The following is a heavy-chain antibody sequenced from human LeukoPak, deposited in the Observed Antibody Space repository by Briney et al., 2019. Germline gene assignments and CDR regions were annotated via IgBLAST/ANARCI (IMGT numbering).Heavy chain of an antibody. Sequence: GGSLRLSCVASGLPIGDFAMHWVRQAPGQGLEWVSLISGDGVSTFLTDSVKGRFSISRDNSKNSLFLEMSSLRAEDTAMYYCARESGKFDYWGQGTLVAVSS. V-gene: IGHV3-43*02. J-gene: IGHJ4*02. CDR3: ARESGKFDY. CDR1: GLPIGDFA. CDR2: ISGDGVST.